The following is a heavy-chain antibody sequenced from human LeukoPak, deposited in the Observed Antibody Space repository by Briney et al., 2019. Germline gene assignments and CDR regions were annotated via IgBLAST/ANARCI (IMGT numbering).Heavy chain of an antibody. Sequence: SETLSLTCTVSGDSISNYYWSWIRQLPGKGLEWIGYIYYTGITSYNPSLKSRVTMSLDTSKNQFSLKLTSVTAADTAMYYCARQSPFSSTVAFFFDSWGQGTLVTVSP. V-gene: IGHV4-59*08. CDR3: ARQSPFSSTVAFFFDS. CDR1: GDSISNYY. CDR2: IYYTGIT. J-gene: IGHJ4*02. D-gene: IGHD6-13*01.